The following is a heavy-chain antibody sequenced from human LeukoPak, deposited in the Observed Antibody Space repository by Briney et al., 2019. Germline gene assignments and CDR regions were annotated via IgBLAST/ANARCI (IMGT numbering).Heavy chain of an antibody. CDR2: IIYSGSAT. Sequence: PGGSLRLSCAASGFTFSRSAMTWVRQGPGAGLEFVASIIYSGSATYYADSVKGRFTISRDNSKNTLYLQMNSLRAEDTALYYCAKDGLYYDGSEHVYYFDSWGQGTLVTVSS. V-gene: IGHV3-23*01. D-gene: IGHD3-22*01. CDR1: GFTFSRSA. CDR3: AKDGLYYDGSEHVYYFDS. J-gene: IGHJ4*02.